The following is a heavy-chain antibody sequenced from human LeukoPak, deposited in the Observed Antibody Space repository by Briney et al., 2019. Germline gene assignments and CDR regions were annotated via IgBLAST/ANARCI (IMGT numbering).Heavy chain of an antibody. V-gene: IGHV4-34*01. CDR2: INHSGST. CDR1: GGSFSGYY. D-gene: IGHD3-22*01. J-gene: IGHJ4*02. Sequence: SETLSLTCAVYGGSFSGYYWSWIHQPPGKGLEWIGEINHSGSTNYNPSLKSRVTISVDTSKNQFSLKLSSVTAADTAVYYCARVRYYDSSGRAVNFDYWGQGTLVTVSS. CDR3: ARVRYYDSSGRAVNFDY.